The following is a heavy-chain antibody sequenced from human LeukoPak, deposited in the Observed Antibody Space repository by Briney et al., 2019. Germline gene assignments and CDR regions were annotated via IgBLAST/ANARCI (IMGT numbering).Heavy chain of an antibody. Sequence: PSETLSLTCAVSGGSISSSNWWSWVRQPPGKGLEWIGEIYHSGSTNYNPSLKSRVTISVDKSKNQFSLKLSSVTAEDTAVYYCAKDDYYDTSGYRDWGQGTLVTVSP. J-gene: IGHJ1*01. CDR3: AKDDYYDTSGYRD. CDR2: IYHSGST. CDR1: GGSISSSNW. D-gene: IGHD3-22*01. V-gene: IGHV4-4*02.